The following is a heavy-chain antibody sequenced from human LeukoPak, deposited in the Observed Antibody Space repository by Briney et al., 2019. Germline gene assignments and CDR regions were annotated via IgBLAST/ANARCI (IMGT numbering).Heavy chain of an antibody. V-gene: IGHV1-18*01. CDR1: GYTFTSYG. J-gene: IGHJ4*02. Sequence: ASVKVSCRVSGYTFTSYGISWVRQAPGQGLEWMGWISAYNGNTNYAQKLQGRVTMTTDTSTSTAYMELRSLRSDDTAVYYCARGPYCSSTSCYYDYWGQGTLVTVSS. CDR2: ISAYNGNT. CDR3: ARGPYCSSTSCYYDY. D-gene: IGHD2-2*01.